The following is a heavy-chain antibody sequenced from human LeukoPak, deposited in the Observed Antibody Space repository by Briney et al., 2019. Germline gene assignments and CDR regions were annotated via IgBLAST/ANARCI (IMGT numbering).Heavy chain of an antibody. CDR3: ARDGGVYDSSGYYSFFDY. V-gene: IGHV3-48*01. D-gene: IGHD3-22*01. CDR1: GFTFSSYA. Sequence: GGSLRLSCTASGFTFSSYAMNWVRQAPGKGLEWVSYISSSGSTKYYADSVKGRFTISRDNSKNTLYLQMNSLRAEDTAVYYCARDGGVYDSSGYYSFFDYWGQGTLVTVSP. CDR2: ISSSGSTK. J-gene: IGHJ4*02.